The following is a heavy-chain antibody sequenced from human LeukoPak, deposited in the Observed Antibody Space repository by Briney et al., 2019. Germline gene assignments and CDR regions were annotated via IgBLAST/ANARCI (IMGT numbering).Heavy chain of an antibody. CDR3: ARVRCSAGTCSYFDY. D-gene: IGHD2-15*01. J-gene: IGHJ4*02. V-gene: IGHV3-11*04. CDR2: ITSSGSTI. CDR1: GFTFSDYY. Sequence: GGSLRLSCAASGFTFSDYYMSWIRQAPGKGLEWVSYITSSGSTIYYADSVRGRFTISRDNAKNSLYLQMNSLRAEDTAVYYCARVRCSAGTCSYFDYWGQGTLVTVSS.